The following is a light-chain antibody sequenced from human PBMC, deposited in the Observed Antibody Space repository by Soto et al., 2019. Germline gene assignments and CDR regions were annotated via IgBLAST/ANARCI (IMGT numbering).Light chain of an antibody. J-gene: IGLJ1*01. Sequence: QSALTQPASVSGSPGQSITISCTGTSGDVGSYNLVSWYQHHPGKAPKLMIYEGSKRPSGVSNRFSGSKSGSTAFLTISGLQAEDEADYYCCSYARSSTYVFGTGTKLTVL. V-gene: IGLV2-23*01. CDR3: CSYARSSTYV. CDR1: SGDVGSYNL. CDR2: EGS.